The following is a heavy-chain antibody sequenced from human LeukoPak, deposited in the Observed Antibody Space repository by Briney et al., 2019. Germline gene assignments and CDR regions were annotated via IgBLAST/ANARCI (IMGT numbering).Heavy chain of an antibody. V-gene: IGHV1-69*05. CDR3: ARDRNFNYVWGSYRYNPFDY. CDR2: IIPIFGTA. J-gene: IGHJ4*02. CDR1: GGTFSSYA. Sequence: GASVKVSCKASGGTFSSYAISWVRQAPGQGLEWMGRIIPIFGTANYAQKFQGRVTITTDESTSTAYMELSSLRSEDTAVYYCARDRNFNYVWGSYRYNPFDYWGQGTLVTVSS. D-gene: IGHD3-16*02.